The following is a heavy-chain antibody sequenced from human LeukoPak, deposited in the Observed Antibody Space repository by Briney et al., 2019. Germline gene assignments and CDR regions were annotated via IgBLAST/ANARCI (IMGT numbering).Heavy chain of an antibody. V-gene: IGHV3-21*01. CDR1: GFTFSSYS. D-gene: IGHD3-22*01. CDR2: ISSSSSYI. CDR3: ARGLGYYDSSGYSPQWFDP. Sequence: PGGSLRLSCAASGFTFSSYSMNWVRQAPGKGLEWVSSISSSSSYIYYADSVKGRFTISRDNAKNSLYLQMNSLRAEDTAMYYCARGLGYYDSSGYSPQWFDPWGQGTLVTVSS. J-gene: IGHJ5*02.